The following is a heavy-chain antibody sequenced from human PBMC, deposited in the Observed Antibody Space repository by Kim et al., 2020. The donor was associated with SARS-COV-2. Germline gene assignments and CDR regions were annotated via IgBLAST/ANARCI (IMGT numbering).Heavy chain of an antibody. J-gene: IGHJ3*01. V-gene: IGHV3-23*01. CDR1: GFTFRNYA. D-gene: IGHD1-1*01. CDR2: ISGGGAAT. CDR3: AKNDVYLGHAFDV. Sequence: GGSLRLSCAPSGFTFRNYAMSWVRQAPGKGLEWVSSISGGGAATFYADSVKGRFTVSRDNSKNTLHLQMNSLRADDTAVYYCAKNDVYLGHAFDVWGPGTTVTVAS.